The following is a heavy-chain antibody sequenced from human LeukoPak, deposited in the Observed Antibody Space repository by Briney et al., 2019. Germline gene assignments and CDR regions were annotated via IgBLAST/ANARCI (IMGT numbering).Heavy chain of an antibody. J-gene: IGHJ4*02. V-gene: IGHV1-69*13. CDR3: ARGSDPFYDSSGYYGYYFDY. CDR2: IIPIFGTA. Sequence: SVKASCKASGGTFSSYAISWVRQAPGQGLEWMGGIIPIFGTANYAQKFQGRVTITADESTSTAYMELSSLRSEDTAVYYCARGSDPFYDSSGYYGYYFDYWGQGTLVTVSS. CDR1: GGTFSSYA. D-gene: IGHD3-22*01.